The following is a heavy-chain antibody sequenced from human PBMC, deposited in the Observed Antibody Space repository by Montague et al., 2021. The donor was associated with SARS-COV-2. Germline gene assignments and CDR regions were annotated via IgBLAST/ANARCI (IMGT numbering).Heavy chain of an antibody. CDR1: RDSITNSH. V-gene: IGHV4-59*08. Sequence: SETLSLTCIVSRDSITNSHWGWVRQPPGKGLEWMTYFLPTGDSNHNPSLRSRITTSVDTAKNQFSVRLSSVTAADTAVYYCARPHGSGPGSDAFDIWGQGTMVTVSS. CDR3: ARPHGSGPGSDAFDI. CDR2: FLPTGDS. J-gene: IGHJ3*02. D-gene: IGHD3-10*01.